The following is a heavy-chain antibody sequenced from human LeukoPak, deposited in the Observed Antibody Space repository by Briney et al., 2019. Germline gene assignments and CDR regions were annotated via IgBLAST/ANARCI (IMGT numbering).Heavy chain of an antibody. CDR2: ISYEGHHK. D-gene: IGHD3-16*01. CDR3: AKDGVPGYGTDV. Sequence: GGSLRLSCAASGFTFSSYGMHWVGQAPGKGLEWLAVISYEGHHKYYADSVQGRFTISRDNSRNTLYLQMNSLSAEDTAVYYCAKDGVPGYGTDVWGQGTTVTVSS. V-gene: IGHV3-30*18. CDR1: GFTFSSYG. J-gene: IGHJ6*02.